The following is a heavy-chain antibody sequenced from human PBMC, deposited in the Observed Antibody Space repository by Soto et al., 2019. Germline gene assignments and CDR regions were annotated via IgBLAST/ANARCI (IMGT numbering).Heavy chain of an antibody. CDR3: TRIYCTTTSCFINGMDV. CDR1: GGSISSYY. Sequence: SETLSLTCTVSGGSISSYYWSWIRQPPGKGLEWIGTISHSGDTYYNPSLKSRVTISIDTAKNHLSLILSSVTAADTATYYCTRIYCTTTSCFINGMDVWGQGTTVTVSS. D-gene: IGHD2-2*01. J-gene: IGHJ6*02. V-gene: IGHV4-4*09. CDR2: ISHSGDT.